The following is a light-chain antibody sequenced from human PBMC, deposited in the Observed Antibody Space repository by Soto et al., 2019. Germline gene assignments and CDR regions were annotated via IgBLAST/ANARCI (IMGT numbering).Light chain of an antibody. Sequence: EIVLTQSPGTLSLSPGERATLSCRACQSVTNTYLAWYQHKPGQAPRLLIYGASSRATGIPDRFSGSGSGTDFTLTISRLEPEDFAVYYCQQRETFGQGTKVEIK. J-gene: IGKJ1*01. CDR2: GAS. CDR1: QSVTNTY. V-gene: IGKV3-20*01. CDR3: QQRET.